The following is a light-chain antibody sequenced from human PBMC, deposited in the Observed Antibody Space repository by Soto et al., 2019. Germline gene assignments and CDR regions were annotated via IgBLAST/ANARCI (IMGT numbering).Light chain of an antibody. CDR2: RAS. Sequence: DIQMTQSPSSLSASVGDRVTISCRASQRISTYLNWYQQKPGTAPRLLIYRASTVKTGVPPRFSGSGSGRDFTLTISSLRPDDIATYFCQHSYSSPPWTFGPGTKVDIK. J-gene: IGKJ1*01. V-gene: IGKV1-39*01. CDR3: QHSYSSPPWT. CDR1: QRISTY.